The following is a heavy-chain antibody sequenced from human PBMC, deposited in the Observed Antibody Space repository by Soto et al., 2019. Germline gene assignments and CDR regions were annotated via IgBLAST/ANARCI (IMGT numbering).Heavy chain of an antibody. CDR1: GVTFSSYA. CDR2: ISSSSSYI. V-gene: IGHV3-21*01. Sequence: LRLSCAASGVTFSSYAMTWVRQPLGKGLEWVSSISSSSSYIYYADSVKGRFTISRDNAKNSLYLQMNSLRAEDTAVYYCARDVQFFLYYYHHYGLAFPGQRTTVTVS. J-gene: IGHJ6*02. D-gene: IGHD3-10*02. CDR3: ARDVQFFLYYYHHYGLAF.